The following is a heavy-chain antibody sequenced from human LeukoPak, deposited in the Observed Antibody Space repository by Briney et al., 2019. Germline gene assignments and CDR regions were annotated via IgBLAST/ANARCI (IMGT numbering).Heavy chain of an antibody. J-gene: IGHJ4*02. CDR2: IYTSGST. CDR1: GGSISTYY. CDR3: ARSRGRKVNQFDY. D-gene: IGHD3-10*01. V-gene: IGHV4-4*09. Sequence: PSEALSLTCTVSGGSISTYYWSWIRQPPGKGLECIGYIYTSGSTDYNPSLKSRVTIPPDTSNDQLSLNLHSVTAADSAVYYCARSRGRKVNQFDYWGQGILVTVSS.